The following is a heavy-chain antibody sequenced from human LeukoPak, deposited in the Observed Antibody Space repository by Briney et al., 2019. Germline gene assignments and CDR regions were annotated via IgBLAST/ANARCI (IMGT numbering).Heavy chain of an antibody. CDR2: IYSGDTT. D-gene: IGHD3-10*01. Sequence: GGSLRLSCAASGFTVSTNYMSWVRQAPGKGLEWVSVIYSGDTTFYADSVRGKFTISRDNAKNTLYLQMNSLRVEDTAVYYCASILRSSSGYYFDYWGQGTLVTVSS. CDR1: GFTVSTNY. J-gene: IGHJ4*02. V-gene: IGHV3-66*01. CDR3: ASILRSSSGYYFDY.